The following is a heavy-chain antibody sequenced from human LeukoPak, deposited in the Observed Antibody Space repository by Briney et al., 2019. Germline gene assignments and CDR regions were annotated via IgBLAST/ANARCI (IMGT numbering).Heavy chain of an antibody. J-gene: IGHJ6*02. D-gene: IGHD6-19*01. CDR2: ISYDGSNK. CDR3: ARGEYSSGSTGDYYYGMDV. CDR1: GFTYSSYS. V-gene: IGHV3-30-3*01. Sequence: PGGSLRLSCAASGFTYSSYSMNWVRQAPGKGLEWVAVISYDGSNKYYADSVKGRFTISRDNSKNTLYLQMNSLRAEDTAVYYCARGEYSSGSTGDYYYGMDVWGQGTTVTVSS.